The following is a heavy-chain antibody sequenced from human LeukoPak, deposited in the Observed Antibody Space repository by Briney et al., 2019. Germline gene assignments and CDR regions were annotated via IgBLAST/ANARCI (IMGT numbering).Heavy chain of an antibody. J-gene: IGHJ4*02. Sequence: GGSLRLSCAASGFTFSSYAMSWVRQAPGKGLEWVSGISGSGGSTYYADSVKGRFTISRDNSKNTLYVQMNSLRAEDTAVYYCAKLQGYSYGCFDYWGQGTLVTVSS. V-gene: IGHV3-23*01. CDR3: AKLQGYSYGCFDY. CDR1: GFTFSSYA. D-gene: IGHD5-18*01. CDR2: ISGSGGST.